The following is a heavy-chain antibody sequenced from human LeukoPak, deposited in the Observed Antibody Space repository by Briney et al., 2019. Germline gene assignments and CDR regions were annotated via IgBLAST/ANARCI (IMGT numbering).Heavy chain of an antibody. Sequence: PSETLSLTCTVSGGSISSYYWSWIRQPPGKGLEWIGYIYYSGSTNYNPSLKSRVTISVDTSKNQFSLKLSSVTAADTAVYYCAREEGIVGATCELDYWGQGTLVTVSS. J-gene: IGHJ4*02. CDR2: IYYSGST. D-gene: IGHD1-26*01. CDR1: GGSISSYY. V-gene: IGHV4-59*01. CDR3: AREEGIVGATCELDY.